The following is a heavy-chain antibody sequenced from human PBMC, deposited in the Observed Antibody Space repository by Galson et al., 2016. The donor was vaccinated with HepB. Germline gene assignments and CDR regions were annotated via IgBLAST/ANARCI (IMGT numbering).Heavy chain of an antibody. Sequence: SLRLSCAASGLTFSTSYMNWVRQAPGKGLEWVSYISRSSGVIYYADSVKGRFTISRDNAKNSLYLQMNSLRAEDTAVYYCARLEYDAFDIWGQGTMVTVSS. J-gene: IGHJ3*02. CDR3: ARLEYDAFDI. V-gene: IGHV3-48*01. CDR2: ISRSSGVI. CDR1: GLTFSTSY. D-gene: IGHD2/OR15-2a*01.